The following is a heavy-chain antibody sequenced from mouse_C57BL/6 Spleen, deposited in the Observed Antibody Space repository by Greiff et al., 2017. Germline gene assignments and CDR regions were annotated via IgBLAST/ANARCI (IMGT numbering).Heavy chain of an antibody. V-gene: IGHV1-81*01. D-gene: IGHD2-4*01. CDR1: GYTFTSYG. CDR3: ARPAVYYDYDAWFAY. Sequence: QVQLQQSGAELARPGASVKLSCKASGYTFTSYGISWVKQRTGQGLEWIGDIYPRSGNTSYNEKFKGKATLTVDKSSSPAYMELRSLTSEVSAVYYGARPAVYYDYDAWFAYWGQGTMVTVSA. J-gene: IGHJ3*01. CDR2: IYPRSGNT.